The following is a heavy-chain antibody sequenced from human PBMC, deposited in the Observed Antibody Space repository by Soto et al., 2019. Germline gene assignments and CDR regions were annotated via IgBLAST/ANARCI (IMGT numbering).Heavy chain of an antibody. D-gene: IGHD6-13*01. CDR3: ARTNFKGSSWHEGSY. Sequence: QITLKESGPTLVNPTQTLTLTCTFSGFSLSTSGVGVGWIRQPPGKALEWLALIYWNDDKRYSPSLKSRLTITKDTSKNQVVLTMTNMDPVDTATYYCARTNFKGSSWHEGSYWGQGTLVTVSS. V-gene: IGHV2-5*01. CDR2: IYWNDDK. J-gene: IGHJ4*02. CDR1: GFSLSTSGVG.